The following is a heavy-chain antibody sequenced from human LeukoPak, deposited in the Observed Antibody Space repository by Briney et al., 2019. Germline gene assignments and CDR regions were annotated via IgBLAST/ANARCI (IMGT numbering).Heavy chain of an antibody. D-gene: IGHD3-9*01. Sequence: HAGGSLRLSCAASGFTFSSYAMSWVRQAPGKGLEWVSAITGSGDTTYYADSVKGRFTISRDNSKNTLYVEMNTLRAEDTAVYYCAKWGDYDILTGYYVSDFWGQGTLVTVSS. J-gene: IGHJ4*02. CDR1: GFTFSSYA. CDR3: AKWGDYDILTGYYVSDF. V-gene: IGHV3-23*01. CDR2: ITGSGDTT.